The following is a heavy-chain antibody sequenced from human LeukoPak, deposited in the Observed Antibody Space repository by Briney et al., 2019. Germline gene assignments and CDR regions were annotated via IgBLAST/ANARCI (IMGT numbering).Heavy chain of an antibody. CDR3: AREVGGGATNYFDY. D-gene: IGHD1-26*01. V-gene: IGHV3-30*14. Sequence: GGSLRLSCAASGFTFSSYAMHCGPQAPGKGLEWGAVISYDGSNKYYADSVRGRFTISRDNSKNTLYLQMNSLRADDTAVYYCAREVGGGATNYFDYWGQGPLVTVSS. J-gene: IGHJ4*02. CDR1: GFTFSSYA. CDR2: ISYDGSNK.